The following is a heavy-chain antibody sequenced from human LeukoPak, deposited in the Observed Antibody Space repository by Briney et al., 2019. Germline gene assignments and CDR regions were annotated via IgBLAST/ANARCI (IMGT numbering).Heavy chain of an antibody. Sequence: SETLSLTCTVSGGSISSSSYYWGWIRQPPGKGLEWIGSIYYSGSTYYNPSLKSRVTLSVDTSKNQFSLKLSSVTAADTAVYYCASERITIFGVVIMFYWGQGTLVTVSS. CDR2: IYYSGST. CDR3: ASERITIFGVVIMFY. V-gene: IGHV4-39*01. J-gene: IGHJ4*02. CDR1: GGSISSSSYY. D-gene: IGHD3-3*01.